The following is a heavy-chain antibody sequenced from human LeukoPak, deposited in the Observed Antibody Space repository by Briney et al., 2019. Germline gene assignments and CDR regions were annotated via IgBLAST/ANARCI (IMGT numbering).Heavy chain of an antibody. J-gene: IGHJ4*02. Sequence: PGGSLRLSCAASGFTFSSYAMSWVRQAPGKGLEWVSAISGSGGSTYYADSVKGRFTISRDNSKNTLYLQMNSLRAEDTAVYYCAKDQDVGYSSGWYNYWGQGTLVTVSS. CDR2: ISGSGGST. V-gene: IGHV3-23*01. CDR3: AKDQDVGYSSGWYNY. CDR1: GFTFSSYA. D-gene: IGHD6-19*01.